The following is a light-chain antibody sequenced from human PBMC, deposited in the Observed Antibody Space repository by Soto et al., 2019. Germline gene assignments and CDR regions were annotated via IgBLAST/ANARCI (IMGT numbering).Light chain of an antibody. CDR3: QQYNSYRWT. CDR2: DAS. V-gene: IGKV1-5*01. Sequence: IQLTQSPSSLSASVGDRVTITCRASKSISSWVAWYQQKPWKAPKLLIYDASSLKSGVPFRFSGSGSGTEFTLTISSLQPDDFATYYCQQYNSYRWTFGQGTNVDIK. CDR1: KSISSW. J-gene: IGKJ1*01.